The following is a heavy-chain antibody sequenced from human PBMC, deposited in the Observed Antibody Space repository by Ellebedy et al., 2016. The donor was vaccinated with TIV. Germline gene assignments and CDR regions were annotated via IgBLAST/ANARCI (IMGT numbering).Heavy chain of an antibody. J-gene: IGHJ4*02. CDR3: ARDQWLGRAYYFDY. Sequence: GESLKISCAVSGFTCSDYWMSWVRQAPGKGLEWVANINKDGSEKYFVDSVKGRFAISRDGAKNSLYLQMNSLRPEDTAVYYCARDQWLGRAYYFDYWGQGTLLTVSS. V-gene: IGHV3-7*01. CDR1: GFTCSDYW. D-gene: IGHD6-19*01. CDR2: INKDGSEK.